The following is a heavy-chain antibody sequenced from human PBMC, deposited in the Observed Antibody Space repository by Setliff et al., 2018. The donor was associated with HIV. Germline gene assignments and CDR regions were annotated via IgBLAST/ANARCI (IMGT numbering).Heavy chain of an antibody. Sequence: ASVKVSCKASGYTFTSYAMDWVRQAPGQRLEWMGWFNAVNGNTKCSQKFQGRVPLTMDTSATTADIALRSLRSEDTAVYYCARGGALLGYYYGSGSYPPDAFDIWGQVTMVTISS. D-gene: IGHD3-10*01. V-gene: IGHV1-3*01. J-gene: IGHJ3*02. CDR3: ARGGALLGYYYGSGSYPPDAFDI. CDR2: FNAVNGNT. CDR1: GYTFTSYA.